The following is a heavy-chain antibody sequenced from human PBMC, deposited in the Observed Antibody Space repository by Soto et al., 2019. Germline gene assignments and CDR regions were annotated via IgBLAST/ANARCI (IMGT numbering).Heavy chain of an antibody. V-gene: IGHV4-4*02. CDR2: IYHSGST. CDR1: GGSISSSNW. J-gene: IGHJ6*02. Sequence: SETLSLTCAVSGGSISSSNWWSWVRQPPGKGLEWIGEIYHSGSTNYNPSLKSRVTISVDKSKNQFSLKLSSVTAADTAVYYCARESQNYYYGMDVWGQGTTVTVSS. CDR3: ARESQNYYYGMDV.